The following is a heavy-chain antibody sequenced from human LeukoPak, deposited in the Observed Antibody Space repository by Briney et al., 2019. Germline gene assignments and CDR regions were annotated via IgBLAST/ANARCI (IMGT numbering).Heavy chain of an antibody. CDR1: GSTFDDYG. Sequence: GGSLRHSCAASGSTFDDYGMSWVRQAPGKGLEWVSGINWNGGSTGYADSVKGRFTISRDNAKNSLYLQMNSLRAEDTALYYCARDPSIYGSGSTRGYWGQGTLVTVSS. CDR3: ARDPSIYGSGSTRGY. V-gene: IGHV3-20*04. CDR2: INWNGGST. J-gene: IGHJ4*02. D-gene: IGHD3-10*01.